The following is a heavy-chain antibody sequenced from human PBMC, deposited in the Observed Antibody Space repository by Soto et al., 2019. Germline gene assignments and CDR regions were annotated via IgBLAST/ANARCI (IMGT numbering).Heavy chain of an antibody. CDR3: ARVRSSWDWFDP. Sequence: GGSLRLSCAASGFTVSSNYMSWVRQAPGKGLEWVSVIYSGGSTYYADSVKGRFTISRDNSKNTLYLQMNSLRAEDTAVYYCARVRSSWDWFDPWGQGTLVTVSS. CDR2: IYSGGST. V-gene: IGHV3-53*01. CDR1: GFTVSSNY. D-gene: IGHD6-13*01. J-gene: IGHJ5*02.